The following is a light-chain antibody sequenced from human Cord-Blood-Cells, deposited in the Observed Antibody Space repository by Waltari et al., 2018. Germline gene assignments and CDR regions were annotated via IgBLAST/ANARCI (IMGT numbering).Light chain of an antibody. CDR2: EVS. Sequence: QSALTQPPSASGSPGQSVTISCTGTSSDVGGYHYVPWYQQHPGKAPKLMIYEVSKRPSGVPDRFSGSKSGNTASLTVSGLQAEDEADYYCSSYAGSNNPYVFGTGTKVTVL. CDR3: SSYAGSNNPYV. V-gene: IGLV2-8*01. J-gene: IGLJ1*01. CDR1: SSDVGGYHY.